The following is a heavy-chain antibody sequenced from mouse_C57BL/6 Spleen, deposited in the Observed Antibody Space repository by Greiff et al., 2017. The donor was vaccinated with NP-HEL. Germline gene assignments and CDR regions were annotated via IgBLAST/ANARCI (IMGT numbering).Heavy chain of an antibody. CDR2: IDPNSGGT. V-gene: IGHV1-72*01. D-gene: IGHD1-1*01. CDR1: GYTFTSYW. Sequence: LVESGAELVKPGASVKLSCKASGYTFTSYWMHWVKQRPGRGLEWIGRIDPNSGGTKYNEKFKSKATLTVDKPSSTAYMQLSSLTSEDSAVYYCASYYGSPNWYFDVWGTGTTVTVSS. CDR3: ASYYGSPNWYFDV. J-gene: IGHJ1*03.